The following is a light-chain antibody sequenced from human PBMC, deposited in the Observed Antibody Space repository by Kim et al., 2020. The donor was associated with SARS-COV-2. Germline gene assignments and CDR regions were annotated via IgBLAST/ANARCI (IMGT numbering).Light chain of an antibody. J-gene: IGLJ3*02. CDR2: SNT. CDR3: ASWDDSLNDPV. V-gene: IGLV1-44*01. CDR1: RSNIGLNT. Sequence: ELTQPPSASGTPGQRVTISCSGSRSNIGLNTVNWYQQLPGTAPKLLMYSNTKRPSGVPDRFSGSKSDTSASLAISGLQSEDEADYYCASWDDSLNDPVFGGGTQLTVL.